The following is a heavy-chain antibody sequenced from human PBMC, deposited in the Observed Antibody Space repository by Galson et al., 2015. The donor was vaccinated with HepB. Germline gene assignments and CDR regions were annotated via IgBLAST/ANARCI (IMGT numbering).Heavy chain of an antibody. D-gene: IGHD3-10*01. Sequence: SLRLSCAASGFTFSNARMNWVRQAPGKGLEWVGRIKSKTDGGTTDYAAPVKGRFTISRDDSKNTLYLQMNSLKTEDTAVYYCTTDLWFGELNPDYYYYGMDVWGQGTTVTVSS. V-gene: IGHV3-15*07. CDR3: TTDLWFGELNPDYYYYGMDV. CDR2: IKSKTDGGTT. J-gene: IGHJ6*02. CDR1: GFTFSNAR.